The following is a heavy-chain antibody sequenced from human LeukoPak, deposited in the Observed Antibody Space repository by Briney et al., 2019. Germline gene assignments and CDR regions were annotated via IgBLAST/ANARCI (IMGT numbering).Heavy chain of an antibody. CDR2: IKQDGSEK. D-gene: IGHD2-2*01. Sequence: GGSLRLSRAASGFTFSSYWMSWVRQAPGRGLEWVANIKQDGSEKYYVDSVKGRFTISRDNAKNSLYLQMNSLRAEDTAVYYCARGLDVVVPAAIEGSGSYYDYWGQGTLVTVSS. V-gene: IGHV3-7*01. CDR3: ARGLDVVVPAAIEGSGSYYDY. CDR1: GFTFSSYW. J-gene: IGHJ4*02.